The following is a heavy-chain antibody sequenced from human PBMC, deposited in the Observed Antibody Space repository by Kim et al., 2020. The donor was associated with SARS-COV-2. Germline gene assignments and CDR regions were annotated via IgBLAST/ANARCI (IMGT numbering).Heavy chain of an antibody. CDR1: GFTFSSYG. Sequence: GGSLRLSCAASGFTFSSYGMHWVRQAPGKGLEWVAVIWYDGSNKYYADSVKGRFTISRDNSKNMLYLQMNSLRAEDTAVYYCARDRPVTDDAFDIWGQGTMVTVSS. J-gene: IGHJ3*02. D-gene: IGHD4-17*01. CDR2: IWYDGSNK. CDR3: ARDRPVTDDAFDI. V-gene: IGHV3-33*01.